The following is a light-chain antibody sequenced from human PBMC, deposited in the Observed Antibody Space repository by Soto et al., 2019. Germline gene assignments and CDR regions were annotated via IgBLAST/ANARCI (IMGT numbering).Light chain of an antibody. Sequence: EIVLTQSPGTLSLSPGERATLSCRASESVASSNLAWHQPKPGQSPRLLVHSTSSRGTSIPDRFSGNGSGNDFTVTTGRLGPDDFATYYCLHHGGSSHNFGGGTKVEIK. J-gene: IGKJ4*01. CDR3: LHHGGSSHN. CDR1: ESVASSN. CDR2: STS. V-gene: IGKV3-20*01.